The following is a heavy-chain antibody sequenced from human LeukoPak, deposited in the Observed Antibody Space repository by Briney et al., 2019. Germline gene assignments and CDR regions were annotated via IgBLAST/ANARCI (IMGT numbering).Heavy chain of an antibody. V-gene: IGHV3-30-3*01. D-gene: IGHD1-26*01. CDR2: ISYDGSNK. CDR3: ARDQVGATTEGY. Sequence: GGSLRLSCAASGFTFSSYAMHWVRQAPGKGLEWVAVISYDGSNKYYADSVKGRFTISRDNSKNTLYLQMNSLRAEDTAVYYCARDQVGATTEGYWGQGTLVTVSS. J-gene: IGHJ4*02. CDR1: GFTFSSYA.